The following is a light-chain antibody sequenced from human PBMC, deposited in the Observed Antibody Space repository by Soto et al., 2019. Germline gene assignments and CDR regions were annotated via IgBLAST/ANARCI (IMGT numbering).Light chain of an antibody. Sequence: EFVLPQSPGTLSLSPGERATLSCRASQTVRNNYLAWYQQKPGQAPRLLIYDASSRATGIPDRFSGSGGDTDFTLTISRLEPEDFALYYCQQYGSSAPITFGQGTRLEIK. CDR1: QTVRNNY. CDR2: DAS. CDR3: QQYGSSAPIT. V-gene: IGKV3-20*01. J-gene: IGKJ5*01.